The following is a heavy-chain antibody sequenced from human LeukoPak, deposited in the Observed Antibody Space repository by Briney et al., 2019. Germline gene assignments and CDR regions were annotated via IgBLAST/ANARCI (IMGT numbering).Heavy chain of an antibody. CDR1: GYSFTSYW. CDR3: ARLTGNDFWSGYYTPNYFDN. J-gene: IGHJ4*02. CDR2: IYPGDSDT. V-gene: IGHV5-51*01. D-gene: IGHD3-3*01. Sequence: GESLKISCKGSGYSFTSYWIGWVRQMPGKGLEWMGIIYPGDSDTRYSPSFQGQVTISADKSISTAYLQWSSLKASDTAMYYCARLTGNDFWSGYYTPNYFDNWGQGTLVTVSS.